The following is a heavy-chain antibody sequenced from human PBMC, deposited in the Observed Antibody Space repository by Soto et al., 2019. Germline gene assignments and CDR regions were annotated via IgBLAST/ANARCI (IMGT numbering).Heavy chain of an antibody. Sequence: PGGSLRLSCAASGFTFSSYAMSWVRQAPGKGLEWVSAISGSGGSTYYADSVKGRFTISRDNSKNTLYLQMNSPRAEDTAVYYCAKCSSLSGDCYSYYFDYWGQGTLVTVSS. V-gene: IGHV3-23*01. CDR3: AKCSSLSGDCYSYYFDY. CDR1: GFTFSSYA. J-gene: IGHJ4*02. D-gene: IGHD2-21*02. CDR2: ISGSGGST.